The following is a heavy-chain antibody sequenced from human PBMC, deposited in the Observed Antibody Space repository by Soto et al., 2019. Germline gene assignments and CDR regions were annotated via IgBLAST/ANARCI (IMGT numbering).Heavy chain of an antibody. D-gene: IGHD4-17*01. J-gene: IGHJ3*02. Sequence: GGSLRLSCAASGFTFSSYSMNWVRQAPGRGLEWVSYISSSTSTMYYADSVKGRFTVSRDNSKNTLYLQMNSLRAEDTVVYYCAKDLNDYGDYLIDAFDIWGQGTMVTVSS. V-gene: IGHV3-48*01. CDR2: ISSSTSTM. CDR1: GFTFSSYS. CDR3: AKDLNDYGDYLIDAFDI.